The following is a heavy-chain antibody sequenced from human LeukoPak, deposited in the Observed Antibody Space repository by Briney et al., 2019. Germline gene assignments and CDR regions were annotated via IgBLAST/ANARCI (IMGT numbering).Heavy chain of an antibody. CDR3: ARGPIQLWIHNAMDV. V-gene: IGHV3-49*04. CDR2: IRSKAYRGTT. J-gene: IGHJ6*02. CDR1: GFTFGDHA. D-gene: IGHD5-18*01. Sequence: RSLRPSCTGSGFTFGDHAMSWVRQVPGKGLEWVGFIRSKAYRGTTEYAASVKGRFTISRDDSASIAYLQMNSLRTEDTAVYYCARGPIQLWIHNAMDVWGQGTTVTVSS.